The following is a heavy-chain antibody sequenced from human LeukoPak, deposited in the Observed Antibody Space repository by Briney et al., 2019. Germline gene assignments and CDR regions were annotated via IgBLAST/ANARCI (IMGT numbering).Heavy chain of an antibody. CDR1: GFSFSSYW. D-gene: IGHD2-2*01. CDR2: INSDGSST. Sequence: GRSLRLSCAASGFSFSSYWIYCVRQAPGKGLVWVSRINSDGSSTSYADSVKGRCSISRDNAKNTLYLQMNSLRAEDTAVYYCARSPVEVDGFDIWGQGTMVTVSS. CDR3: ARSPVEVDGFDI. V-gene: IGHV3-74*01. J-gene: IGHJ3*02.